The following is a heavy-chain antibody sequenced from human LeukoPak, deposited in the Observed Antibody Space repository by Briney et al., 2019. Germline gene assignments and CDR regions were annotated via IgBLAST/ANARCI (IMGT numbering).Heavy chain of an antibody. Sequence: GSSVKVSCKASGGTFSSYAISWVRQAPGQGLEWMGRIIPIFGIANYAQKFQGRVTITADKSTSTAYMELSSLRSEDTAVYYCARALGGSYGYYFGYWGQGTLVTVSS. CDR1: GGTFSSYA. J-gene: IGHJ4*02. CDR3: ARALGGSYGYYFGY. CDR2: IIPIFGIA. D-gene: IGHD1-26*01. V-gene: IGHV1-69*04.